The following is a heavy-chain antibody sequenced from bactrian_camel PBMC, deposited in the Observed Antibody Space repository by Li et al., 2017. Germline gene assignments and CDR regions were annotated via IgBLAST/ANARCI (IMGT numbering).Heavy chain of an antibody. CDR2: INDAGVST. CDR3: ANRDHGSHWIRR. D-gene: IGHD2*01. Sequence: HVQLVESGGGLVQPGGSLTLSCVASGFDISRDAMSWIRRTPGKGLEWVSAINDAGVSTYYSDTVKGRFTISRDNAKNTLYLFLSSLEFEDTAMYFCANRDHGSHWIRRWGRGTQVTVS. V-gene: IGHV3S1*01. CDR1: GFDISRDA. J-gene: IGHJ4*01.